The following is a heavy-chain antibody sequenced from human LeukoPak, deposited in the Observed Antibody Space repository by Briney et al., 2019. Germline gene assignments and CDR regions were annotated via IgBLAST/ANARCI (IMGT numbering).Heavy chain of an antibody. D-gene: IGHD2-2*01. CDR1: GFTFSSYS. CDR2: ISSSSSYI. V-gene: IGHV3-21*04. Sequence: PGGSLRLSCAASGFTFSSYSMNWVRQAPGKGLEWVSSISSSSSYIYYADSVKGRFTISRDNAKNSLYLQMNSLRAEDTAVYYCARVAGYCSSTSCYGYYFDYWGQGTLVTVSS. CDR3: ARVAGYCSSTSCYGYYFDY. J-gene: IGHJ4*02.